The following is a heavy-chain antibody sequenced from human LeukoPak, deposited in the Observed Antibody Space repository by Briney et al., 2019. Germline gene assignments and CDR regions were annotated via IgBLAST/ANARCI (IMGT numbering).Heavy chain of an antibody. CDR1: GFTFSSYG. CDR3: AKVGGGKPAFDI. Sequence: GRSLRLSCAASGFTFSSYGMHWVRQAPGKGLEWVAVISYDGSNKYYADSVKGRFTISRDNSKNTLYLQMNSLRAEDTAVYYCAKVGGGKPAFDIWGQGTMVTVSS. D-gene: IGHD4-23*01. V-gene: IGHV3-30*18. J-gene: IGHJ3*02. CDR2: ISYDGSNK.